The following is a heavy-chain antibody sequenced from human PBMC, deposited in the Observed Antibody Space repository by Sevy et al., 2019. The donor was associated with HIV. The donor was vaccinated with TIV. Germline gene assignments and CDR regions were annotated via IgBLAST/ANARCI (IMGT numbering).Heavy chain of an antibody. CDR1: GGSFSGYY. Sequence: SETLSLTCAVYGGSFSGYYWSWIRQPPGKGLEWIGEINHSGSTNYNPSLKSRVTISVDTSKNQFSLKLSSVTAADTALYYCARHWGGTSCSHAFDIWGQGTMVTVSS. J-gene: IGHJ3*02. V-gene: IGHV4-34*01. CDR2: INHSGST. CDR3: ARHWGGTSCSHAFDI. D-gene: IGHD2-2*01.